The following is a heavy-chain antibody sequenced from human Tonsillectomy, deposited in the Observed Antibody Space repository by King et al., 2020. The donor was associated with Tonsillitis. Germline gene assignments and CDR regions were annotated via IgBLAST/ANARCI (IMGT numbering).Heavy chain of an antibody. CDR3: ARDRRYSSGGYYYHMDV. V-gene: IGHV4-59*11. CDR1: GASITSHY. CDR2: LSRSGST. D-gene: IGHD6-19*01. J-gene: IGHJ6*03. Sequence: LQLQESGPGLVKPSETLSLTCTVSGASITSHYWNWIRQPPGRGLEWIGYLSRSGSTNYHPSLRSRITMSVDPSKNQFSLKLSSVTAADTAVYYCARDRRYSSGGYYYHMDVWGKGTAVTVSS.